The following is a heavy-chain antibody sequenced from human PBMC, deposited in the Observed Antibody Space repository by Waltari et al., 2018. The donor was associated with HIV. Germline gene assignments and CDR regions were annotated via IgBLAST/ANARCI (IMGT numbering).Heavy chain of an antibody. CDR1: GVTFRNYG. J-gene: IGHJ6*02. V-gene: IGHV3-23*01. D-gene: IGHD1-1*01. CDR2: RSGSGGST. Sequence: EVQLLESGGGLVQPGGSLRLSCVASGVTFRNYGMTWVRQAPGKGLEWGSGRSGSGGSTHYADSVKGRFTISRDNYKDTLYLQMNTLRAEDTAVYYCAIQHNPLHNYYYGMDVWGQGTTVTVSS. CDR3: AIQHNPLHNYYYGMDV.